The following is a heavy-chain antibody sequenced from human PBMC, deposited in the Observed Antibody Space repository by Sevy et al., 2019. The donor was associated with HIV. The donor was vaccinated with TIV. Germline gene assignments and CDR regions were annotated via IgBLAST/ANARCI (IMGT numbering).Heavy chain of an antibody. CDR1: GGSISAYY. Sequence: SEILSLTCTVSGGSISAYYWSWIRQPPGKALEYVGYIYYTGSTNYNPSLKNRVTMSVDTSKNQFSLKLSSVTAADTAVYYCTRAPPVRSGDDSLNWFDPWGPGTLVTVSS. J-gene: IGHJ5*02. CDR3: TRAPPVRSGDDSLNWFDP. D-gene: IGHD5-12*01. CDR2: IYYTGST. V-gene: IGHV4-59*01.